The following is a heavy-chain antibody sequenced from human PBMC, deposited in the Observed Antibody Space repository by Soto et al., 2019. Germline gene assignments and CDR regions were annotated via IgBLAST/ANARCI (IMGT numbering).Heavy chain of an antibody. Sequence: EVQLLESGGGFVQPGGSLRLSCAASGLTFSIYAMSWVRQAPGKGPEWVSSISRSGGSTYYADSVKGRFTISRDNSKNTLFLQMNSLRAEDTAGYYCAKDRPNTYGSGAYYKAGGDYWGQGTLVTVSS. CDR1: GLTFSIYA. V-gene: IGHV3-23*01. J-gene: IGHJ4*02. CDR2: ISRSGGST. D-gene: IGHD3-10*01. CDR3: AKDRPNTYGSGAYYKAGGDY.